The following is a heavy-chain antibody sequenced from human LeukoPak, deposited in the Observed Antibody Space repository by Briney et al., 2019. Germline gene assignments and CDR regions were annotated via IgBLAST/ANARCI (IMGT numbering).Heavy chain of an antibody. V-gene: IGHV3-23*01. D-gene: IGHD3-16*02. CDR1: GFTFSSYA. J-gene: IGHJ4*02. CDR3: AKTVSGSYSYQGGDY. Sequence: PGGSLRRSCAASGFTFSSYAMSWVRQAPGKGLEWVSAISGSGENTNYADSVKGRFTMSRDNSRNMLYLQMNSLRDEDTAKYYCAKTVSGSYSYQGGDYWGQGTLVTVSS. CDR2: ISGSGENT.